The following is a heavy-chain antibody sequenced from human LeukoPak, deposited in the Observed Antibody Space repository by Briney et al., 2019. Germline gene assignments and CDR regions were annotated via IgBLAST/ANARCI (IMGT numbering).Heavy chain of an antibody. V-gene: IGHV3-48*02. CDR2: IRSSGSPI. Sequence: PGGSLRPSCAASGFTFSSYSMNWVRQAPGKGLEWVSYIRSSGSPIYYADSVRGRFTISRDNAKNSLYLQMNSLRDEDTAVYYCVRDPDALDFWGQGTPVTVSS. CDR3: VRDPDALDF. CDR1: GFTFSSYS. J-gene: IGHJ4*02.